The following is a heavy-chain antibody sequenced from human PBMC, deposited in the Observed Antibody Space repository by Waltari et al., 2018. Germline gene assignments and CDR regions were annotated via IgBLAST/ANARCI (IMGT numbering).Heavy chain of an antibody. CDR3: AKGGPKYSGNPSALDT. CDR2: ISYDGSKK. V-gene: IGHV3-30*18. D-gene: IGHD1-26*01. CDR1: GFTFNTYG. J-gene: IGHJ3*02. Sequence: QEQLVESGGGVVQPGRSLRLSCAASGFTFNTYGVHWVRQAPVQGLEWVAVISYDGSKKYYADSVKGRFAISRDNSKNTLFLEMNSLKVEDTAVYFCAKGGPKYSGNPSALDTWGQGTMVTVSS.